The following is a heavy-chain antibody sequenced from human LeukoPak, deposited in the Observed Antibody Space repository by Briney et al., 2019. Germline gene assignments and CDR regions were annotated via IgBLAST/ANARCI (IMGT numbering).Heavy chain of an antibody. CDR2: INPNSGGT. CDR3: ARDLVGAMYYMDV. CDR1: GYTFTGYY. J-gene: IGHJ6*03. Sequence: ASVKVSCTASGYTFTGYYMHWVRQAPGQGLEWMGWINPNSGGTNYAQKFQGRVTMTRDTSISTAYMELSRLRSDDTAVYYCARDLVGAMYYMDVWGKGTTVTVSS. V-gene: IGHV1-2*02. D-gene: IGHD1-26*01.